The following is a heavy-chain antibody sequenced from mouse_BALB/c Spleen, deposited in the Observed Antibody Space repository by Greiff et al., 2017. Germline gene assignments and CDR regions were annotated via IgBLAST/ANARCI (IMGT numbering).Heavy chain of an antibody. CDR1: GYAFTNYL. Sequence: VQLQQSGAELVRPGTSVKVSCKASGYAFTNYLIEWVKQRPGQGLEWIGVINPGSGGTNYNEKFKGKATLTADKSSSTAYMQLSSLTSDDSAVYFCARGSYYGNYEGFAYWGQGTLVTVSA. CDR3: ARGSYYGNYEGFAY. J-gene: IGHJ3*01. V-gene: IGHV1-54*01. CDR2: INPGSGGT. D-gene: IGHD2-1*01.